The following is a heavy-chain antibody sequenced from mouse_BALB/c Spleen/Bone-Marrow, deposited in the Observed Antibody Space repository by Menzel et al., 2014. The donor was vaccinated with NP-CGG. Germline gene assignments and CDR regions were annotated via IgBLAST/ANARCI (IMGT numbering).Heavy chain of an antibody. CDR2: INNGGGST. D-gene: IGHD2-14*01. V-gene: IGHV5-12-2*01. CDR1: GFTFIAYT. Sequence: HLVESGGGLVEPGGSLKLSCAASGFTFIAYTMSWVRQTPEKRLEWVAYINNGGGSTYYPDTVKGRFTISRDNAKNTLYLQMSSLKSEDTAMYYCARHGEERPVLAMDYWGQGTSVTVSS. J-gene: IGHJ4*01. CDR3: ARHGEERPVLAMDY.